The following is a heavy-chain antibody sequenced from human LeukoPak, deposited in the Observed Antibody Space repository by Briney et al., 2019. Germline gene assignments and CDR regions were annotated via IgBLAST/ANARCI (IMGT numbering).Heavy chain of an antibody. Sequence: SETLSLTCTVSGGSISSTYYYWGWIRQPPGKGLEWIGTIYYSGSTYYNPSLKSRVTISVDTSKNHFSLRLSSVTAADTAVYYCAPRQGRNLVNYFDYWGQGTLVTVSS. CDR2: IYYSGST. CDR1: GGSISSTYYY. CDR3: APRQGRNLVNYFDY. V-gene: IGHV4-39*02. J-gene: IGHJ4*02. D-gene: IGHD2-21*01.